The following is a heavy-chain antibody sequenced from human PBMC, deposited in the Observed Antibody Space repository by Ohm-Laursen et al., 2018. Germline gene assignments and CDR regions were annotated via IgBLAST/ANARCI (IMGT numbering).Heavy chain of an antibody. J-gene: IGHJ4*02. CDR1: GYTFTSYD. CDR2: MNPNSGNT. Sequence: ASVTASRQTSGYTFTSYDINWVRQATGQGLEWKGWMNPNSGNTGYAQKFQGRVTMTRNTSISTAYMELSSLTSEDTAVYYCARLKRAGAIFYGGQGTLVTVSS. V-gene: IGHV1-8*01. D-gene: IGHD1-26*01. CDR3: ARLKRAGAIFY.